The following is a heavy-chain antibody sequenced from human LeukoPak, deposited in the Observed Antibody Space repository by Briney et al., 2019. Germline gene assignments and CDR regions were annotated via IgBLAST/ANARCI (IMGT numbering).Heavy chain of an antibody. CDR1: GFTFGDYA. CDR2: ISWNSDNI. V-gene: IGHV3-9*03. Sequence: GGSLRLSCAASGFTFGDYAMHWVRQAPGKGLEWVSGISWNSDNIGYADSVRGRFTISRDNAKNSLYLQMNSLRAEDMALYYCAKAAEQQLEDAFDIWGQGTTVTVSS. CDR3: AKAAEQQLEDAFDI. D-gene: IGHD6-13*01. J-gene: IGHJ3*02.